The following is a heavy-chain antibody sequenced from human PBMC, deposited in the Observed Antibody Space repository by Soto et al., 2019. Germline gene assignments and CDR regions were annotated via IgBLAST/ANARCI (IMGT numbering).Heavy chain of an antibody. CDR2: TYYRSRWYN. CDR3: AGTTSPQWYYIDV. V-gene: IGHV6-1*01. CDR1: GDSVSSNSAA. Sequence: PSQTLSLTCAISGDSVSSNSAAWNWIRLSQSRGLEWLARTYYRSRWYNDYAVSVRSRITVNPDTSKNQFSLQLTSVTPEDTAVYYCAGTTSPQWYYIDVCGQGTTVPVSS. D-gene: IGHD1-7*01. J-gene: IGHJ6*03.